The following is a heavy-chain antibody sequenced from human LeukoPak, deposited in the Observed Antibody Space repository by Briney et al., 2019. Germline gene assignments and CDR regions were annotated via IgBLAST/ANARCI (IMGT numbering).Heavy chain of an antibody. CDR2: IYSGGST. D-gene: IGHD3-9*01. V-gene: IGHV3-66*01. J-gene: IGHJ4*02. Sequence: GGSLRLSCAASGFTVSSNYMSWVRQAPGKGLEWVSVIYSGGSTYYADSVKGRFTISRDNSKNTLYLQMNSLRAEDTAVYYCARGDILPPFDYWAQGTLVTVSS. CDR3: ARGDILPPFDY. CDR1: GFTVSSNY.